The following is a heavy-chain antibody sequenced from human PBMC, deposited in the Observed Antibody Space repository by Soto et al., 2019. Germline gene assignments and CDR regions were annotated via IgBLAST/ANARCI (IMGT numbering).Heavy chain of an antibody. J-gene: IGHJ6*02. CDR3: ARDQGYSSGWYDSYYYYGMDV. CDR1: GFTFSSYA. V-gene: IGHV3-30-3*01. Sequence: GGSLRLSCAASGFTFSSYAMHWVRQAPGKGLEWVAVISYDGSNKYYADSVKGRFTISRDNSKNTLYLQMNSLRAEDTAVYYCARDQGYSSGWYDSYYYYGMDVWGQGTTVTVSS. CDR2: ISYDGSNK. D-gene: IGHD6-19*01.